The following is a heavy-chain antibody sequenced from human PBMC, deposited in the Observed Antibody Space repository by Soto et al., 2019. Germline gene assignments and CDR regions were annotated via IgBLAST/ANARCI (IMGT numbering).Heavy chain of an antibody. CDR1: GGSFSGYY. J-gene: IGHJ2*01. Sequence: ETLSLTCAVYGGSFSGYYWSWIRQPPGKGLEWIGEINNGGSSNYNPSLKSRGSMSVGTSNNQFSLKLTSVTAADTAVYYCARGRGDGYNQNWYFDLWGRGTLVTVAS. CDR3: ARGRGDGYNQNWYFDL. D-gene: IGHD3-10*01. CDR2: INNGGSS. V-gene: IGHV4-34*01.